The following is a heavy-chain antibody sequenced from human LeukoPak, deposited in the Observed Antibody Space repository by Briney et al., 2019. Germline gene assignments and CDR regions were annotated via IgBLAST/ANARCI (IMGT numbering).Heavy chain of an antibody. V-gene: IGHV1-18*01. Sequence: ASVKVSCKTSGYSENFYGITWVRQVAGQGLEWMGWISARHGQTEYAPNSQDRVTMTTDTYTNTAYMELRSLRSDDTAVYYCAGSLGYCTSSVCYLKYWGQGTLVTVSS. CDR3: AGSLGYCTSSVCYLKY. CDR1: GYSENFYG. CDR2: ISARHGQT. J-gene: IGHJ4*02. D-gene: IGHD2-8*01.